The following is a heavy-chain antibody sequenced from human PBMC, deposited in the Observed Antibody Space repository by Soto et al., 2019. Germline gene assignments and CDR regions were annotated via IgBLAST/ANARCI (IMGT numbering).Heavy chain of an antibody. D-gene: IGHD1-26*01. J-gene: IGHJ4*02. CDR3: ARGWELDS. V-gene: IGHV1-69*01. Sequence: QMEQSGAEVRKPGSSVKVSCKPSGGSLTSYPMAWVRQAPGQGFEWLGGIIPLHGTTEYAQKFQGRVTITADESTNRATLELTGLTSEATAVYYCARGWELDSWGQGTLVTVSS. CDR1: GGSLTSYP. CDR2: IIPLHGTT.